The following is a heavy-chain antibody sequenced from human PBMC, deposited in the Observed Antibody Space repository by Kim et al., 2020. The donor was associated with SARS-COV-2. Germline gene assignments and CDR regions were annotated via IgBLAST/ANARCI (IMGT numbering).Heavy chain of an antibody. V-gene: IGHV4-34*01. Sequence: SETLSLTCAVYGGSFSGYYWSWIRQPPGKGLEWIGEINHSGSTNYNPSLKSRVTISVDTSKNQFSLKLSSVTAADTAVYYCARARTGYSSRWCYDYWGQGTLVTVSS. D-gene: IGHD6-13*01. CDR2: INHSGST. CDR1: GGSFSGYY. J-gene: IGHJ4*02. CDR3: ARARTGYSSRWCYDY.